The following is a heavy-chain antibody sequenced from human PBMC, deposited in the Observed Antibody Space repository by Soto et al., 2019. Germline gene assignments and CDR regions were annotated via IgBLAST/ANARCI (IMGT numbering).Heavy chain of an antibody. J-gene: IGHJ6*02. Sequence: SETLSLTCTVSGGSISSSSYYWGWIRQPPGKGLEWIGSIYYSGSTYYNPSLKSRVTISVDTSKNQFSPKLSSVTAADTAVYYCARRAAAGTNYYYYYGMDVWGQGTTVTVSS. CDR2: IYYSGST. CDR1: GGSISSSSYY. CDR3: ARRAAAGTNYYYYYGMDV. V-gene: IGHV4-39*01. D-gene: IGHD6-13*01.